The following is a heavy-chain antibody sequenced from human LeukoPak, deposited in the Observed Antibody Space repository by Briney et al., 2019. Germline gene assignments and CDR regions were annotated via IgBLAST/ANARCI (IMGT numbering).Heavy chain of an antibody. CDR1: GFSFNTYS. V-gene: IGHV4-59*04. CDR2: IFYSGGT. Sequence: GSLRLSCTTSGFSFNTYSMSWVRQTPGKGLEWIGNIFYSGGTYYSPSLTNRVTISLDTSRNQFSLKLNSVTAADTAVYYCAKSNGYGLVDIWGQGTMVTVSS. D-gene: IGHD3-10*01. CDR3: AKSNGYGLVDI. J-gene: IGHJ3*02.